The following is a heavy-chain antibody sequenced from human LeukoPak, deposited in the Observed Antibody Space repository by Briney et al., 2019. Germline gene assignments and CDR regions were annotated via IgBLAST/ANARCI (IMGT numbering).Heavy chain of an antibody. CDR1: GFTISGDA. CDR2: ISFDGGYK. CDR3: ARETLDALDL. J-gene: IGHJ3*01. Sequence: TGGSLRLSCTASGFTISGDAMHWVRQAPGKGLQWVAHISFDGGYKYYADSVKGRFTISRDNSKNTLYLQMNSLRTDDTALFYCARETLDALDLWGPGTLVTVSS. V-gene: IGHV3-30*04.